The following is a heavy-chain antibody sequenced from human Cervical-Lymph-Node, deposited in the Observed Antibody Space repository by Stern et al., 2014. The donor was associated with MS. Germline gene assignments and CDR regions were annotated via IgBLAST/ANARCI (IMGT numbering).Heavy chain of an antibody. D-gene: IGHD4-11*01. V-gene: IGHV3-33*01. J-gene: IGHJ6*02. CDR2: IWYDGSNK. CDR3: AREGGYSNYPADYYYYGMDV. CDR1: GFTFSSYG. Sequence: VQLVESGGGVVQPGRSLRLSCAASGFTFSSYGMHWVRQAPGKGLEWVAVIWYDGSNKYYADSVKGRFTISRDNSKNTLYLQMNSLRAEDTAVYYCAREGGYSNYPADYYYYGMDVWGQGTTVTVSS.